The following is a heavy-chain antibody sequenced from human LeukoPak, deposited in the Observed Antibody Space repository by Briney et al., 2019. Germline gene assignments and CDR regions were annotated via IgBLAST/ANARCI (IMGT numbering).Heavy chain of an antibody. CDR3: ARGRRGSGSYYKAYFDY. CDR2: INHSGST. D-gene: IGHD3-10*01. CDR1: GVSFSGYY. Sequence: SETLSLTCAVYGVSFSGYYWSWIRQPPGKGLEWIGEINHSGSTNYNPSLKNRVTISVDTSKNQFSLKLSSVTAADTAVYYCARGRRGSGSYYKAYFDYWGQGTLVTVSS. V-gene: IGHV4-34*01. J-gene: IGHJ4*02.